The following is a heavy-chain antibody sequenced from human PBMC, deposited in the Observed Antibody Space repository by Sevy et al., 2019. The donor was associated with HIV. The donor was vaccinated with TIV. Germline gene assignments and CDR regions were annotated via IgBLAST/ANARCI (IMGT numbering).Heavy chain of an antibody. Sequence: HSQTLSLTCAISGDSVSSNSAAWNWIRQSPSRGLEWLGRTYYRSKWYNDYAVSVKTRITINPDTSKNQFSLQLNSVTPEDTAVYYCARDGSGSYKSVTLLKYYYYMDVWGKGTTVTVSS. V-gene: IGHV6-1*01. CDR3: ARDGSGSYKSVTLLKYYYYMDV. CDR1: GDSVSSNSAA. D-gene: IGHD3-10*01. CDR2: TYYRSKWYN. J-gene: IGHJ6*03.